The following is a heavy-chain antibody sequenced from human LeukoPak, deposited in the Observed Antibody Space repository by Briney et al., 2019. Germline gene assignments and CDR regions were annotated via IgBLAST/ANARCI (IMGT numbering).Heavy chain of an antibody. CDR2: IYTSGST. D-gene: IGHD3-10*01. CDR3: ARAGAVGADLHDH. V-gene: IGHV4-4*07. CDR1: DGSFSSHY. J-gene: IGHJ5*02. Sequence: SEPLSFTCTVSDGSFSSHYWSWIRKPAGKGLEWFGRIYTSGSTDYNPSLKSRVTISVDTSKNTFYLKLSSVTAADTAVYYCARAGAVGADLHDHWGQGTLVTVSS.